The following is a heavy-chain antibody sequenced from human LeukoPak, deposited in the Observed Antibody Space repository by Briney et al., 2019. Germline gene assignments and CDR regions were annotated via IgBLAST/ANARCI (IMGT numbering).Heavy chain of an antibody. J-gene: IGHJ6*02. V-gene: IGHV4-59*01. CDR2: IYYSGST. Sequence: SETVSLTCTVSGGTISRYYWSWIRQPPGKGLEWIGYIYYSGSTNYNPSLKSRVTISVDTSKNQFSLKLSSVTAADTAVYYCARLGDSGSPPPYYYYYYGMDVWGQGTTVTVSS. CDR3: ARLGDSGSPPPYYYYYYGMDV. D-gene: IGHD1-26*01. CDR1: GGTISRYY.